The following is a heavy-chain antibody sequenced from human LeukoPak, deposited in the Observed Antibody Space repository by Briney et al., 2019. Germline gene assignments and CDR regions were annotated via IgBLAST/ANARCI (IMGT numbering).Heavy chain of an antibody. CDR3: ARLGKYTAMVYYFDY. CDR1: GGSISSSSYY. Sequence: SETLSLTCTVSGGSISSSSYYWGWIRQPPGRGLEWIGSIYYSGSTYYNPSLKSRVTISVDTSKNQFSLKLSSVTAADTAVYYCARLGKYTAMVYYFDYWGQGTLVTVSS. D-gene: IGHD5-18*01. V-gene: IGHV4-39*01. CDR2: IYYSGST. J-gene: IGHJ4*02.